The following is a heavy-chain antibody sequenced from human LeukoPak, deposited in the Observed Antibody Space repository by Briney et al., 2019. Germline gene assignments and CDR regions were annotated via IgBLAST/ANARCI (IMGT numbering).Heavy chain of an antibody. Sequence: PGGSLRLSCAASGFTFSSYGMHWVRQAPGKGLEWVAFIRYDGSNKYYADSVKGRFTISRDNSKNTLYLQMNSLRAEDTAVYYCAKDARGTYSSGRYLIDYWGQGTLVTVSS. CDR1: GFTFSSYG. D-gene: IGHD6-19*01. CDR3: AKDARGTYSSGRYLIDY. J-gene: IGHJ4*02. V-gene: IGHV3-30*02. CDR2: IRYDGSNK.